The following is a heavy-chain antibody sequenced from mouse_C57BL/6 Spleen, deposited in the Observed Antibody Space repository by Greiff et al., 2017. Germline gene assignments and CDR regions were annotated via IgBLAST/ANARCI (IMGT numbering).Heavy chain of an antibody. D-gene: IGHD1-1*01. J-gene: IGHJ2*01. Sequence: VQLQQPGAELVRPGSSVKLSCKASGYTFTSYWMDWVKQRPGQGLEWIGNIYPSDSETHYNQKFKDKATLTVDKSSSTAYMQLSSLTSEDSAVYYCARGSITTVVADYFDYWGQGTTLTVSS. CDR1: GYTFTSYW. CDR2: IYPSDSET. V-gene: IGHV1-61*01. CDR3: ARGSITTVVADYFDY.